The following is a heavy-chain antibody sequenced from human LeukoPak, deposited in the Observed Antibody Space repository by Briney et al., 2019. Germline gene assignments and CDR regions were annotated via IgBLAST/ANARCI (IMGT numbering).Heavy chain of an antibody. Sequence: SQTLSLTYTVSGGSISSGDYYWSWIRQPPGKGLEWIGYIYYSGSTYYNPSLKSRVTISVDTSKNQFSLKLSSVTAADTAVYYCARDHNWNDPYYYYYMDVWGKGTTVTVSS. CDR1: GGSISSGDYY. J-gene: IGHJ6*03. CDR3: ARDHNWNDPYYYYYMDV. CDR2: IYYSGST. V-gene: IGHV4-30-4*08. D-gene: IGHD1-20*01.